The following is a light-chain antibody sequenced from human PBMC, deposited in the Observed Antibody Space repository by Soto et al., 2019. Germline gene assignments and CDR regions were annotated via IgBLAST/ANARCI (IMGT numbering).Light chain of an antibody. CDR2: DAS. J-gene: IGKJ4*01. CDR1: QSVSSY. CDR3: QQLEKLT. Sequence: EIVLTQSPATLSLSPGERATLSCRASQSVSSYLAWYQQKPGQAPRLLIYDASNRATGIPARFSGSGSGTDFTLTISSLEPEDFAVYYFQQLEKLTFGGGTKVEIK. V-gene: IGKV3-11*01.